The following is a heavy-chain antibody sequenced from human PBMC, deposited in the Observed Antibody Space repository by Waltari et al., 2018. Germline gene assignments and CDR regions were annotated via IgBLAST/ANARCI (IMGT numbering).Heavy chain of an antibody. J-gene: IGHJ5*02. CDR2: IYYTGRT. V-gene: IGHV4-31*03. Sequence: QVQLQESGPGLVKASETLSLTCTVSGGSISSGGYYWGWIRQHPGKGLEWIGYIYYTGRTDYNPSLKSRVSISVETSKNQFSLKLSSVTAADTAVYYCATNHYGTGKGWFDPWGQGTPVTVSS. D-gene: IGHD3-10*01. CDR1: GGSISSGGYY. CDR3: ATNHYGTGKGWFDP.